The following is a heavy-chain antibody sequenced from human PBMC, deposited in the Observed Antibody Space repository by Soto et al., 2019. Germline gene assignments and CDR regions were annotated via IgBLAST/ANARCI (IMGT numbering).Heavy chain of an antibody. Sequence: EVQLVESGGRLVQPGRSLRLSCAASGFTFDDYAMHWVRQAPGKGLEWVSGISWSSGRIGYADSVNGRFTISRDNAKNSLYLQMNSLRAEDTALYYCAKDKDSGSHGIYYGMDVWGQGTTVTVSS. J-gene: IGHJ6*02. CDR2: ISWSSGRI. CDR3: AKDKDSGSHGIYYGMDV. V-gene: IGHV3-9*01. D-gene: IGHD1-26*01. CDR1: GFTFDDYA.